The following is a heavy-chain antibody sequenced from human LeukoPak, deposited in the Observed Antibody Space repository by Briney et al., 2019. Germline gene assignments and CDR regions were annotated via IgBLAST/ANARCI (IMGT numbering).Heavy chain of an antibody. Sequence: GGSPRLSCAASGFTFTSYWMYWVRQAPGKGLEWVAYIRQDGSEKYYVDSVKGRFTISRDNAKNSLYLQMNSLRVEDTAVYYCAVAASGDYWGQGTLVTVSS. CDR3: AVAASGDY. V-gene: IGHV3-7*01. CDR2: IRQDGSEK. D-gene: IGHD2-15*01. CDR1: GFTFTSYW. J-gene: IGHJ4*02.